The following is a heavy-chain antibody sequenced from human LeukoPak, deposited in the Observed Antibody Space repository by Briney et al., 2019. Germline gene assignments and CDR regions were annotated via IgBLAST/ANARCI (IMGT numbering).Heavy chain of an antibody. CDR1: GYTFTSYD. Sequence: ASVKVSCKASGYTFTSYDINWVRQAPGQGLEWMGRIIPILGIANYAQKFQGRVTITADKSTSTAYMELSSLRSEDTAVYYCARVNCSSTSCYLLYYYYGMDVWGQGTTVTVSS. J-gene: IGHJ6*02. D-gene: IGHD2-2*01. V-gene: IGHV1-69*04. CDR2: IIPILGIA. CDR3: ARVNCSSTSCYLLYYYYGMDV.